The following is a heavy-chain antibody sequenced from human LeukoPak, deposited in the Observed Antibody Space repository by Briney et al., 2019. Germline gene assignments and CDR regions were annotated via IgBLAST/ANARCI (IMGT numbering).Heavy chain of an antibody. V-gene: IGHV4-59*12. CDR1: GGSINNYY. Sequence: SETLSLTCTVSGGSINNYYWSWIRQPPGKGLEYIGYIYHSGSTNYNPSLKSRVTMSVDTSKNQFSLLLHSVTAADTAVYYCARVWLSSGSYWYFDFWGRGTLVIVSS. J-gene: IGHJ2*01. CDR3: ARVWLSSGSYWYFDF. D-gene: IGHD3-22*01. CDR2: IYHSGST.